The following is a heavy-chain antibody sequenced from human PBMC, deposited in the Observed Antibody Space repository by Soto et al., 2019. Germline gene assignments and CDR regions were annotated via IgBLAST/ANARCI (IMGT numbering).Heavy chain of an antibody. V-gene: IGHV3-23*01. CDR1: GFTFSSYA. J-gene: IGHJ4*02. D-gene: IGHD1-26*01. Sequence: GGSLRLSCAASGFTFSSYAMSWVRQAPGKGLEWVSALSGSGGRTYYADSVKGRFTISRDNSKNTLYLQMNSLGAEDTAVYYCAKATRYSGSSGLFDYWGQGTLVTVSS. CDR2: LSGSGGRT. CDR3: AKATRYSGSSGLFDY.